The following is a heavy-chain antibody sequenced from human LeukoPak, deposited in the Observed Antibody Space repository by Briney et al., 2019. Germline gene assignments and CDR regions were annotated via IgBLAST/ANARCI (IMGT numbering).Heavy chain of an antibody. D-gene: IGHD3-16*01. CDR1: GFTFSSYA. CDR3: ARGSRILGDGVGLGY. CDR2: ISYDGSNK. V-gene: IGHV3-30-3*01. Sequence: GGSLRLSCAASGFTFSSYAMHWVRQAPGKGLEWVAVISYDGSNKYYADSVKGRFTISRDNSKNTLYLQMNSLRAEDTAVYYCARGSRILGDGVGLGYWGQGTPVTVSS. J-gene: IGHJ4*02.